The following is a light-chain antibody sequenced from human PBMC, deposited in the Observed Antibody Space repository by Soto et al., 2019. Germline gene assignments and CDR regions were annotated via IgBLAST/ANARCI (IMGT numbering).Light chain of an antibody. CDR3: QHTYNIPLT. CDR1: QSISTF. J-gene: IGKJ1*01. V-gene: IGKV1-39*01. Sequence: DIQLTQSPSSLSASVGDRVTITCRASQSISTFLNWYQQKPGKAPKLLMYAASTLQSGVPSRFSGSGSGTDFTLTITSVQSEDFATYYCQHTYNIPLTFGQGTKVEIK. CDR2: AAS.